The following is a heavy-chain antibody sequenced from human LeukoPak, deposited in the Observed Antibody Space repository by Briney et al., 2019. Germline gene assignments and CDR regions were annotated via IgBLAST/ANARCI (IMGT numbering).Heavy chain of an antibody. CDR2: IYYSGST. Sequence: PSETLSLTCTVSGGSISSYYWSWIRQPPGKGLEWIGYIYYSGSTNYNPSLKSRVTISVDTSKNQFSLKLSSVTAADTAVYYCAREWYYDSGDYMDVWGKGTTVTVSS. D-gene: IGHD3-22*01. V-gene: IGHV4-59*01. CDR1: GGSISSYY. CDR3: AREWYYDSGDYMDV. J-gene: IGHJ6*03.